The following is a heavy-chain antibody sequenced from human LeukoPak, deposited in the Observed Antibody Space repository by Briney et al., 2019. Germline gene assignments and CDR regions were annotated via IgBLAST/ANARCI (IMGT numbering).Heavy chain of an antibody. V-gene: IGHV4-34*01. CDR3: ARHGWEGYCSGGSCYNTSRADY. Sequence: SETLSLTCAVYGGSFSGYYWSWIRQPPGKGLEWIGEINHSGSTNYNPSLKSRVTISVDTSRNQFSLKLSSVTAADTAVYYCARHGWEGYCSGGSCYNTSRADYWGQGTLVTVSS. J-gene: IGHJ4*02. CDR2: INHSGST. CDR1: GGSFSGYY. D-gene: IGHD2-15*01.